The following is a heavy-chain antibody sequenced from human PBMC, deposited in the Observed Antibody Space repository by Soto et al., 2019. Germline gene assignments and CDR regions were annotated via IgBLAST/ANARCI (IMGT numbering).Heavy chain of an antibody. J-gene: IGHJ4*02. CDR3: ARQIYDSDTGPNFQYYFDS. CDR2: IDPSDSQT. CDR1: GYSFAGYW. V-gene: IGHV5-10-1*01. Sequence: GESLKISCKGSGYSFAGYWITWVRQKPGKGLEWMGRIDPSDSQTYYSPSFRGHVTISVTKSITTVFLQWSSLRAPDTAMYYCARQIYDSDTGPNFQYYFDSWGQGTPVTVSS. D-gene: IGHD3-22*01.